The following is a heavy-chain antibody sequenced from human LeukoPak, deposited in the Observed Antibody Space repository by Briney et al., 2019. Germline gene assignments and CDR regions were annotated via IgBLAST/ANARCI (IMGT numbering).Heavy chain of an antibody. J-gene: IGHJ4*02. CDR1: GGSISSYY. V-gene: IGHV4-59*01. D-gene: IGHD2-15*01. Sequence: PSETLSLTCTVSGGSISSYYWSWLRQPPGKGLEWIGYIYYSGSINYNPSLKSRVTISVDTSKNQFSLKLSSVTAADTAVYYCAREATGTDCSGGSCYSRGFDYWGQGTLVTVSS. CDR3: AREATGTDCSGGSCYSRGFDY. CDR2: IYYSGSI.